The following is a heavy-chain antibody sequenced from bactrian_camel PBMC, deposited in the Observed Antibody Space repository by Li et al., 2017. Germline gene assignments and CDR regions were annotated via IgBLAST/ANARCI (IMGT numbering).Heavy chain of an antibody. CDR3: AAFCSGGYWSFKY. J-gene: IGHJ4*01. CDR1: GYTYNRNC. Sequence: GGGSVQAGGSLRLSCAASGYTYNRNCMAWFRQAPGKEREGVARIYTGSGNTYYGDSVKGRFAISRDNAKNTVYLQMNSLKPEDTAMYYCAAFCSGGYWSFKYWGQGTQVTVS. V-gene: IGHV3S25*01. D-gene: IGHD2*01. CDR2: IYTGSGNT.